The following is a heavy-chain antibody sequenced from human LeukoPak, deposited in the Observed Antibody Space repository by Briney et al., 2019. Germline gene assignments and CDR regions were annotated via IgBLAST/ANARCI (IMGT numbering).Heavy chain of an antibody. J-gene: IGHJ4*02. CDR2: INPNSGVT. D-gene: IGHD6-19*01. CDR1: GYTFTDYF. V-gene: IGHV1-2*02. Sequence: ASVKVSCKASGYTFTDYFIHWVRQAPGQGLEGMGWINPNSGVTNYVQKFQGRVTMTRDTSISAAYIELSSVISDDTAVYYGARDGEWLTNGDFDYWGQGTLVTVSS. CDR3: ARDGEWLTNGDFDY.